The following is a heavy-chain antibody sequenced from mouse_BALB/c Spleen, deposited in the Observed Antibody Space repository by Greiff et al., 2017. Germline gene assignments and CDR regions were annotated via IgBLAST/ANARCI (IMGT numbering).Heavy chain of an antibody. Sequence: EVMLVESGGGLVKPGGSLKLSCAASGFTFSSYAMSWVRQTPEKRLEWVASISSGGSTYYPDSVKGRFTISRDNARNILYLQMSSLRSEDTAMYYCASDDYSGSSSYFDYWGQGTTRTVSS. V-gene: IGHV5-6-5*01. J-gene: IGHJ2*01. CDR2: ISSGGST. CDR1: GFTFSSYA. CDR3: ASDDYSGSSSYFDY. D-gene: IGHD1-1*01.